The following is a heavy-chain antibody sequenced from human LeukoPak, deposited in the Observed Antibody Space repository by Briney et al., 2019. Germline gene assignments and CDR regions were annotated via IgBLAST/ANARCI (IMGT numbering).Heavy chain of an antibody. J-gene: IGHJ1*01. CDR2: MNPNSSNT. CDR1: GYTFTSYD. V-gene: IGHV1-8*01. CDR3: ARGKTSGSYYGYFQH. Sequence: GASVKVSCKASGYTFTSYDINWVRQATGQGLEWMGWMNPNSSNTGYAQKFQGRVTMTRNTSISTAYMELSSLRSEDTAVYYCARGKTSGSYYGYFQHWGQGTLVTVSS. D-gene: IGHD1-26*01.